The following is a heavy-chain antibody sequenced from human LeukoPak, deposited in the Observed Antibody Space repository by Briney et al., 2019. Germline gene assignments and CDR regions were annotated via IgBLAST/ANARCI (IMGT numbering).Heavy chain of an antibody. CDR1: GGSVSNYY. CDR2: IYYSGST. J-gene: IGHJ4*02. D-gene: IGHD6-13*01. Sequence: LETLSLTCTVSGGSVSNYYWSWIRQPPGKGLEWIGYIYYSGSTDYNPSLKSRATISVDTSKNQFSLKLSSVTAADTAVYYCARVLSGRAWGYIDEFSFDYWGQGTLVTVSS. V-gene: IGHV4-59*02. CDR3: ARVLSGRAWGYIDEFSFDY.